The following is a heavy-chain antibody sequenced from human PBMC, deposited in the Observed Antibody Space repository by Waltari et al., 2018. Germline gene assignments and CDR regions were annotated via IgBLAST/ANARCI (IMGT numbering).Heavy chain of an antibody. Sequence: QLQLQESGPGLVKPSETLSLTCTVSGGSISSSSYYWGWIRQPPGEGLEWIGSIYYSGSTYYNPSLKSRVTISVDTSKNQFSLKLSSVTAADTAVYYCARDQYYDFWSGPRFDYWGQGTLVTVSS. CDR1: GGSISSSSYY. CDR2: IYYSGST. J-gene: IGHJ4*02. CDR3: ARDQYYDFWSGPRFDY. D-gene: IGHD3-3*01. V-gene: IGHV4-39*07.